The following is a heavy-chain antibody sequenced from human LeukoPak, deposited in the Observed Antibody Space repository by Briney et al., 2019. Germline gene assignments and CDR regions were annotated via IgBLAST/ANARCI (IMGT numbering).Heavy chain of an antibody. J-gene: IGHJ4*02. V-gene: IGHV3-49*04. D-gene: IGHD5-12*01. CDR1: GFTFGDYA. Sequence: GGSLRLSCTASGFTFGDYAMSWVRQAPGKGLEWVGFIRSKAYGGTTEYAASVKGRFTISRDDSKSIAYLQMNSLKTEDTAVYYCTRVYSGYAEYYFDYWGQGTLVTVSS. CDR3: TRVYSGYAEYYFDY. CDR2: IRSKAYGGTT.